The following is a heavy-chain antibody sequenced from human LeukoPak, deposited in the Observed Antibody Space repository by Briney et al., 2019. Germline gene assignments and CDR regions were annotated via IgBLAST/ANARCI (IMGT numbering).Heavy chain of an antibody. V-gene: IGHV5-51*01. D-gene: IGHD6-19*01. J-gene: IGHJ3*02. Sequence: GESLKISCKGSGYSFTSYWIGWVRQMPGKGLEWMGIIYPGDSDTRYSPSFQGQVTISADKSISTAYLQWSSLKASDTAMYYCARPRDVVAGPEDAFDIWGQGTMVTVSS. CDR2: IYPGDSDT. CDR3: ARPRDVVAGPEDAFDI. CDR1: GYSFTSYW.